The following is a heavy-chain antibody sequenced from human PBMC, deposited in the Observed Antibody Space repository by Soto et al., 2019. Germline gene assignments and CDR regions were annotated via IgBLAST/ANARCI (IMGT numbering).Heavy chain of an antibody. CDR2: IYPGDSSI. V-gene: IGHV5-51*01. Sequence: PGESLKISCKTSGYYFAGNWVAWVRQMPGKGLEWMAIIYPGDSSIVYSPSFQGQVTISADKSINTAYLQWNSLKTSDTAMYYCARHPQMSTWDYFDYWGQGTLVTVSS. J-gene: IGHJ4*02. CDR3: ARHPQMSTWDYFDY. D-gene: IGHD3-16*01. CDR1: GYYFAGNW.